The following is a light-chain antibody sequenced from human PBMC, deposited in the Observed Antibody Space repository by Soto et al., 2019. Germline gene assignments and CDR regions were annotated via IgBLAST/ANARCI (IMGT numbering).Light chain of an antibody. CDR2: KVS. J-gene: IGKJ1*01. CDR1: QSLVHSDGNTY. CDR3: VQPIHWPWT. Sequence: DVVMTQSPLSLPVTLGQPASISCRSSQSLVHSDGNTYLNWFQQRPGQSPRRLIYKVSNRDSGVPDRFSGSGSGTDFTLKISRVEAEDVGVYYCVQPIHWPWTFGQGTKVEI. V-gene: IGKV2-30*02.